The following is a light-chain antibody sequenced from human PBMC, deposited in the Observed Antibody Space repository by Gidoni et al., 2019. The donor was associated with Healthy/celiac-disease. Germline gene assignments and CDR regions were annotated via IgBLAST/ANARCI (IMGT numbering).Light chain of an antibody. J-gene: IGKJ4*01. CDR1: QSVSSY. CDR3: QQRRA. V-gene: IGKV3-11*01. Sequence: EMVLTQSQATLSLSPGERATLSCRASQSVSSYLAWYQQKPGQAPRLLIYDASNRATGIPARFSGSGSGTDFTLTISSLEPEDFAVYYCQQRRAFGGGTKVEIK. CDR2: DAS.